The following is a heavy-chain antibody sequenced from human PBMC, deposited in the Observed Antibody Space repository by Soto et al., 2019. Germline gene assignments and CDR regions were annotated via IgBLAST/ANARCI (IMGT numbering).Heavy chain of an antibody. CDR3: AREASGGYSGMDV. V-gene: IGHV1-46*01. CDR1: GYTFSDYY. Sequence: GASVKVSCKASGYTFSDYYLHWLRLAPGRGLEWLGVVSPSGDRITYAQKFQGRVTMTRDTSTNTVYMDLSSLRSEDTAVYFCAREASGGYSGMDVWGQGTPVTVSS. CDR2: VSPSGDRI. D-gene: IGHD3-10*01. J-gene: IGHJ6*02.